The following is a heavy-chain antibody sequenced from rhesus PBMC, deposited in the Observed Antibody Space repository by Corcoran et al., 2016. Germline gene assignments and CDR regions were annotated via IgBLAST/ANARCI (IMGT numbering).Heavy chain of an antibody. V-gene: IGHV2S1*01. Sequence: QVTLKESGPALVKPTQTLTLTCTFSGFSLSTSGMGVGWIRPPPGKALDWLVSIYWDDDKYYSTSLKSRLTISKDTSKNQVVQTMTNMDPVDTATYYCARGTRAYPGGYGAAGLCFGDYWGQGVLVTVSS. CDR3: ARGTRAYPGGYGAAGLCFGDY. J-gene: IGHJ4*01. CDR2: IYWDDDK. D-gene: IGHD6-13*01. CDR1: GFSLSTSGMG.